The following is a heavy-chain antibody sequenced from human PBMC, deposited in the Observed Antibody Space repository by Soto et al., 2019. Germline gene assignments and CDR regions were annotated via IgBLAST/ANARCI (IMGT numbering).Heavy chain of an antibody. J-gene: IGHJ4*02. Sequence: VQLVESGGGLVKPGGSLRLSCAASGFSFSDYYMNWIRQAPGKGLEWISYISSSGAYTNYADSVRGRFTMSRDSAKNSLLLQMDGLRAEDTAVYYCARAKLVVEGRFDYWGQGTLVTVSS. D-gene: IGHD3-22*01. CDR3: ARAKLVVEGRFDY. CDR2: ISSSGAYT. CDR1: GFSFSDYY. V-gene: IGHV3-11*06.